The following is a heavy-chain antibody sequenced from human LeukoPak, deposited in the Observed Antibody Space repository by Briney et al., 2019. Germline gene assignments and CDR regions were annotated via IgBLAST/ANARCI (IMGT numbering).Heavy chain of an antibody. D-gene: IGHD6-13*01. CDR3: ARDDLAAAGYYFDY. V-gene: IGHV4-30-4*01. CDR1: GGSISSGDYY. Sequence: SETLSLTCTVSGGSISSGDYYWSWIRQPPGKGLEWIGYIYYSGSILYNPSLKSRVTISVDTSKNQFSLKLSSVTAADTAVYYCARDDLAAAGYYFDYWGQGTLVTVSS. J-gene: IGHJ4*02. CDR2: IYYSGSI.